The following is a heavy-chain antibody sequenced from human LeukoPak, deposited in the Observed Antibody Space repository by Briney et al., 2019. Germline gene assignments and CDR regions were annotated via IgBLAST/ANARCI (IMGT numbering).Heavy chain of an antibody. CDR3: ARDRTNYGDYDY. V-gene: IGHV1-2*02. CDR1: GYTFTGYY. Sequence: ASVKVPCKASGYTFTGYYMHWVRQAPGQGLEWMGWINPNSGGTNYAQKFQGRVTMTRDTSISTAYMELSRLRSDDTAVYYCARDRTNYGDYDYWGQGTLVTVSS. J-gene: IGHJ4*02. D-gene: IGHD4-17*01. CDR2: INPNSGGT.